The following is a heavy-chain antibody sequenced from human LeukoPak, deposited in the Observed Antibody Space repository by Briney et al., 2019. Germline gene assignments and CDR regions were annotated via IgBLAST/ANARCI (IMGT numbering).Heavy chain of an antibody. Sequence: GGSLRLSCAASGFSFDDFTMHWVRQGPGKGVECVSSISWHGETILCGVSVKRRFYVSRDNKKNSLYVNIHSLKTEDTAVYFCAKDPGVGDYFDHWGQGTLVTVSS. CDR1: GFSFDDFT. D-gene: IGHD3-10*01. J-gene: IGHJ4*02. V-gene: IGHV3-43*01. CDR3: AKDPGVGDYFDH. CDR2: ISWHGETI.